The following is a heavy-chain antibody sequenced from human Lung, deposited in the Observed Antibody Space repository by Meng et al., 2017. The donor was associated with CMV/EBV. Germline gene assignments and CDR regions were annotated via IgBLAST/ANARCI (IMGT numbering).Heavy chain of an antibody. J-gene: IGHJ4*02. CDR1: GYTFTTYG. Sequence: ASVKVSCKASGYTFTTYGISWVRQAPGQGLEWMGWIGVYDGKTNYAQKLQGRVTMTTDISTTTAYMDLRSLRSDDTAVYYWSRDRGISGTKFRGDYWGQGXLVTVSS. V-gene: IGHV1-18*01. CDR2: IGVYDGKT. D-gene: IGHD1-20*01. CDR3: SRDRGISGTKFRGDY.